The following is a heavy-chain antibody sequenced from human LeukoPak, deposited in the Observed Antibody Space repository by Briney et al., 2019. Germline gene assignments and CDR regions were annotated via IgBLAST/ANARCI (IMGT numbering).Heavy chain of an antibody. CDR2: ISYDGSNK. D-gene: IGHD1-26*01. CDR1: GFTFSSYA. V-gene: IGHV3-30*14. J-gene: IGHJ3*02. CDR3: ARGLVVGGTGVWAFDI. Sequence: PGRSLRLSCAASGFTFSSYAMHWVRQAPGKGLEWVAVISYDGSNKYYADSVKGRFTISRDNSKNTLYLQMNSLRAEDTALYYCARGLVVGGTGVWAFDIWGQGTMVTVSS.